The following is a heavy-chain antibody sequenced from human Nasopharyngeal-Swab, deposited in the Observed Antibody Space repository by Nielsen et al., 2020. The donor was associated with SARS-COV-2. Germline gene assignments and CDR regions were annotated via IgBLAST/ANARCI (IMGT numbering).Heavy chain of an antibody. Sequence: GGSLRLSCTPSGFTFGDYAMSWVRQAPGKGLEWVGFIRSNAYGGTTEYAASVKGRFTISRDDSKSIAYLQMNSLKTEDTAVYYCTRDPGYSGYLGYFDYWGQGTLVTVSS. J-gene: IGHJ4*02. D-gene: IGHD5-12*01. V-gene: IGHV3-49*04. CDR1: GFTFGDYA. CDR2: IRSNAYGGTT. CDR3: TRDPGYSGYLGYFDY.